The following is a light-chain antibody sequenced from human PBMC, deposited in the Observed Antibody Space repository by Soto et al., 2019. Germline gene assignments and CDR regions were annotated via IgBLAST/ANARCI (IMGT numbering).Light chain of an antibody. CDR1: QSVSSN. CDR3: QQYNNWPLALT. CDR2: GAS. Sequence: VVLTQSPGTLSVSPGERATLSCRASQSVSSNLAWYQQKPGQAPRLLIYGASTRATGIPARFSGSGSGTEFTLTISSLQSEDFAVYYCQQYNNWPLALTFGGGTKV. J-gene: IGKJ4*01. V-gene: IGKV3-15*01.